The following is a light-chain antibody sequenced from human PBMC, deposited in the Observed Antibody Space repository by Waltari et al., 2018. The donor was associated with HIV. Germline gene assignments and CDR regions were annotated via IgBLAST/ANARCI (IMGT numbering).Light chain of an antibody. J-gene: IGLJ1*01. CDR2: DVS. CDR1: SSVVGSSNY. CDR3: SSYTSTYV. V-gene: IGLV2-14*01. Sequence: QSALTQPASLPGSPGQSITISCTGTSSVVGSSNYVSWYQQHPGKAPKLMIYDVSNRPSGVSNRFPGSKSGNTASLTISELQAEDEADYYCSSYTSTYVFGTGTKVTVL.